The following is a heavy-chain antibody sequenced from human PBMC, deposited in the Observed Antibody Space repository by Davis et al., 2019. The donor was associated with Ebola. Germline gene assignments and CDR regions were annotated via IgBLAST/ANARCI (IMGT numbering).Heavy chain of an antibody. J-gene: IGHJ4*02. Sequence: GESLKISCAASGFTFSSYGMHWVRQAPGKGLEWVAVVSYDGSIDYYADSVKGRFTISRDNSKNTLHLQMNSLRAEDTAVYYCARRSAVDYWGQGTLVTVSS. CDR3: ARRSAVDY. CDR1: GFTFSSYG. CDR2: VSYDGSID. V-gene: IGHV3-30*03.